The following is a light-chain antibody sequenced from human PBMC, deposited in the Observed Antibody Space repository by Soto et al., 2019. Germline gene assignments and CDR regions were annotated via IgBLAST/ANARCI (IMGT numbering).Light chain of an antibody. J-gene: IGKJ4*01. CDR3: QQYGSSPA. CDR1: QSVTSSY. CDR2: GAS. V-gene: IGKV3-20*01. Sequence: EIVLTQSPGTLSLSPGERATLSCRASQSVTSSYLAWYQQKPGQAPRLLIYGASSRATGIPDRFSGSGSGTDFTLTISRLDPEEFAVYYCQQYGSSPAFGGGTKVEIK.